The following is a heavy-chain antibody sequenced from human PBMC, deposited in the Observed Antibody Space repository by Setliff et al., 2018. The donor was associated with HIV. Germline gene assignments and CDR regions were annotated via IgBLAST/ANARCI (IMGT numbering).Heavy chain of an antibody. Sequence: SVKVSCKASGGTFSTYAISWVRQAPGQGLEWMGGIIPIFGTTNYTQKFQGRVTITADDSTSTAYMELTSLRSEDTAVYYCARDPDRVRGIYYYYMDVWGQGTTVTVSS. CDR1: GGTFSTYA. CDR2: IIPIFGTT. J-gene: IGHJ6*03. CDR3: ARDPDRVRGIYYYYMDV. D-gene: IGHD6-13*01. V-gene: IGHV1-69*13.